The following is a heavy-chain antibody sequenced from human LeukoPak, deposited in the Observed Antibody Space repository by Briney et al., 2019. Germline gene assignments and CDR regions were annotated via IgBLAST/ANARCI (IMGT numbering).Heavy chain of an antibody. Sequence: SETLSLTCAVSGGSISSSNWWSWVRQPPGKGLEWIGEIYHSGSTNYNPSLKSRVTISVDTSKNQFSLKLSSVTAADTAVYYCARYRLGEQFFDYWGQGTLVTVSS. V-gene: IGHV4-4*02. CDR2: IYHSGST. J-gene: IGHJ4*02. CDR1: GGSISSSNW. CDR3: ARYRLGEQFFDY. D-gene: IGHD3-16*01.